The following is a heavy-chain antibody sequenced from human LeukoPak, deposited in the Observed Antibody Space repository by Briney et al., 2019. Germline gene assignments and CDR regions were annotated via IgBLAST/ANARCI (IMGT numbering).Heavy chain of an antibody. CDR3: AKLVGASPCDY. J-gene: IGHJ4*02. V-gene: IGHV3-23*01. CDR1: GFPFSSYT. Sequence: GGSLRLSCAASGFPFSSYTMYWVRQAPGKGLEWVSGITGGSVTIHYADSVKGRFTISRDNSKNMVYLQMNSLRVDDTAVYYCAKLVGASPCDYWGRGTLVTVSS. CDR2: ITGGSVTI. D-gene: IGHD1-26*01.